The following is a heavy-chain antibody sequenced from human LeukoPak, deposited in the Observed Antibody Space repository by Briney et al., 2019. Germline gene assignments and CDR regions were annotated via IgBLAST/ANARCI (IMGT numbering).Heavy chain of an antibody. J-gene: IGHJ4*02. CDR3: ARLSVAAEYYFDY. CDR1: GGSIDNHY. CDR2: MYYSRIT. D-gene: IGHD6-6*01. V-gene: IGHV4-59*08. Sequence: PSETLSLTCSVSGGSIDNHYWSWIRQPPGKGLEWIGYMYYSRITNYTPSLQGRVTISVDTSKNHSSLKLRSVTASDTAVYYCARLSVAAEYYFDYWGQGTLVTVSS.